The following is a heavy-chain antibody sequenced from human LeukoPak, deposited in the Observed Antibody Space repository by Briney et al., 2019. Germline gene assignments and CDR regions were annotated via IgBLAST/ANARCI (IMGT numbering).Heavy chain of an antibody. CDR1: GGSISSSAYH. Sequence: SGTLSLTCTVSGGSISSSAYHWGWIRQPPGKELEWIGSIYYSGSTYYNPSLKSRVTISVDTSKNQFSLKLSSVTAADTAVYFCARGPYSYDSSGAFDIWGQGTMVTVSS. J-gene: IGHJ3*02. D-gene: IGHD3-22*01. CDR3: ARGPYSYDSSGAFDI. CDR2: IYYSGST. V-gene: IGHV4-39*01.